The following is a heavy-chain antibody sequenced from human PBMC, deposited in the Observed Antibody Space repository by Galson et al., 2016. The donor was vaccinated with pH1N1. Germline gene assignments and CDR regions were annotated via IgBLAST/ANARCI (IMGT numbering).Heavy chain of an antibody. V-gene: IGHV3-7*01. D-gene: IGHD1-26*01. CDR1: GFSLSMYW. CDR2: IKQDGSEK. CDR3: VRAVGRAEAD. J-gene: IGHJ4*02. Sequence: SLRLSCAASGFSLSMYWMSWVRQAPGKGLEWLANIKQDGSEKYYVDSVKGRFTISRDYSKNSLYLQMNSLRAEDTAMYYCVRAVGRAEADWGQGTLVTVSS.